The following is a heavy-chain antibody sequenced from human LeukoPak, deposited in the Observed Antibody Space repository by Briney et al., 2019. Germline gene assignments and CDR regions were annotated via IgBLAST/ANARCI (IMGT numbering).Heavy chain of an antibody. J-gene: IGHJ5*02. Sequence: ASVKVSCKASGYTFTSYYMHWVRQAPGQGLEWVGIINPTGTSTSYAQKFQGRVTLTRDTSTSTVYMELSSLRSDDTAIYFCARDNSRRNAWWFDPWAREPWSPSPQ. CDR2: INPTGTST. V-gene: IGHV1-46*01. CDR3: ARDNSRRNAWWFDP. CDR1: GYTFTSYY.